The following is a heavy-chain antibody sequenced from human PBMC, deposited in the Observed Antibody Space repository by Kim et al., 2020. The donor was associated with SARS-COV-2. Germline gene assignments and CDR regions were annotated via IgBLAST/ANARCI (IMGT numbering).Heavy chain of an antibody. J-gene: IGHJ5*01. D-gene: IGHD2-2*01. Sequence: GGSLRLSCAASGFTFSSYAMNWVRQAPGKGLEWVSSITSSGSNIYYADSVKGRFTISRDNSKNTLYLQMNSLRAEDTALFYCAVDLVVVPATYCCSW. CDR1: GFTFSSYA. V-gene: IGHV3-21*01. CDR2: ITSSGSNI. CDR3: AVDLVVVPATYCCS.